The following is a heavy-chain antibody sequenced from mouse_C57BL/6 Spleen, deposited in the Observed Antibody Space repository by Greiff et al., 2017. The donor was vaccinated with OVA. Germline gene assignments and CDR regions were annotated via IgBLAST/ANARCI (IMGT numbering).Heavy chain of an antibody. CDR3: TLAGRFDV. V-gene: IGHV1-15*01. CDR2: IDPETGGT. J-gene: IGHJ1*01. D-gene: IGHD6-1*01. Sequence: VKLVESGAELVRPGASVTLSCKASGYTFTDYEMHWVQPPPVPCLEWIGAIDPETGGTAYNQKFKGKAILTADKSSSTAYMELRSLTSADSAVSYCTLAGRFDVWGPGTTVTVSS. CDR1: GYTFTDYE.